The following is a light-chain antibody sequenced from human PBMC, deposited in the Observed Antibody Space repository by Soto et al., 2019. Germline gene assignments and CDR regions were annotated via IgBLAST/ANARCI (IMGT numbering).Light chain of an antibody. J-gene: IGKJ1*01. CDR1: QGISSY. Sequence: AIRMTQSPSSLSASTGDRVTITCRASQGISSYLAWYQQKPGKAPKLLIYAASTLQSGVPSRFGGSGSGTDFTLTISCLQPEDFATYYCQQSYSTPWTFGQGTKVDIK. V-gene: IGKV1-8*01. CDR2: AAS. CDR3: QQSYSTPWT.